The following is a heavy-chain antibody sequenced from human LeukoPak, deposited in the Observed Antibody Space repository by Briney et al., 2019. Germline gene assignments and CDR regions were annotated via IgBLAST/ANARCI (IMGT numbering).Heavy chain of an antibody. J-gene: IGHJ6*03. CDR1: GYTFTGYY. CDR3: ARKVPSPISRRNYYMDV. V-gene: IGHV1-2*02. CDR2: INPNSGGT. D-gene: IGHD3-3*02. Sequence: ASVKVSCKASGYTFTGYYMHWVRQAPGQGLEWMGWINPNSGGTNYAQKFQGRVTMTRDTSISTAYMELSRLRSDDTAVYYCARKVPSPISRRNYYMDVWGKGTTVTVSS.